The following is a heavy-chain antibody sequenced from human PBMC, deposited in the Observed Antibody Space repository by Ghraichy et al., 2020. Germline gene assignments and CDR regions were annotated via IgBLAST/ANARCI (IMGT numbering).Heavy chain of an antibody. CDR2: ISWNSGSI. Sequence: SLNISCAASGFTFDDYAMHWVRQAPGKGLEWVSGISWNSGSIGYADSVKGRFTISRDNAKNSLYLQMNSLRAEDTALYYCAKAVSYGYGDAFDIWGQGTMVTVSS. V-gene: IGHV3-9*01. CDR3: AKAVSYGYGDAFDI. D-gene: IGHD5-18*01. CDR1: GFTFDDYA. J-gene: IGHJ3*02.